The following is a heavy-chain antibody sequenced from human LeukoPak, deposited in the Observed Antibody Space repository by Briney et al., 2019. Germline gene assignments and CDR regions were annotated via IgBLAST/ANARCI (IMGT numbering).Heavy chain of an antibody. Sequence: GGSLRLSCAASGFALSSHWMTWVRQVPGRGPEWVANVNRDGSETYYLDSVKGRFTISRDNAKNSLYLQMNSLRAEDTAVYYCARDYCSGGSCYPFDYWGQGTLVTVSS. J-gene: IGHJ4*02. D-gene: IGHD2-15*01. CDR1: GFALSSHW. CDR3: ARDYCSGGSCYPFDY. CDR2: VNRDGSET. V-gene: IGHV3-7*01.